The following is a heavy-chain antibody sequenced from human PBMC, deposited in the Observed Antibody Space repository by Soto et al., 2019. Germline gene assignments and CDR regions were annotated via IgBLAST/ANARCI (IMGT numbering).Heavy chain of an antibody. J-gene: IGHJ4*02. CDR2: ISYDGSDK. D-gene: IGHD3-22*01. V-gene: IGHV3-30-3*01. CDR3: ARNYYNYYDSSGYYRSPYY. CDR1: GFTFSSYA. Sequence: PGGSLRLSCAASGFTFSSYAMHWVRQAPGKGLEWVALISYDGSDKDYADSVKGRFTISRDNSRNTLFLQMNSLRAEDTAVYYCARNYYNYYDSSGYYRSPYYWGQGNLVPVSA.